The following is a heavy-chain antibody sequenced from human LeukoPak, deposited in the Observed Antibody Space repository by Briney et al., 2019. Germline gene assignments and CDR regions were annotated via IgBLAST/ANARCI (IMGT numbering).Heavy chain of an antibody. Sequence: GTSLRLSCAASGFTFSTYGMHWVRQAPGKGLEWVALITYDGYYKYYSDSVRGRFTISSDTSKNTLSLQMNSLRAEDTAVYYCARDLSPVVRASPMGYWGQGTLVTVSS. CDR2: ITYDGYYK. CDR1: GFTFSTYG. CDR3: ARDLSPVVRASPMGY. D-gene: IGHD3-10*01. J-gene: IGHJ4*02. V-gene: IGHV3-30*03.